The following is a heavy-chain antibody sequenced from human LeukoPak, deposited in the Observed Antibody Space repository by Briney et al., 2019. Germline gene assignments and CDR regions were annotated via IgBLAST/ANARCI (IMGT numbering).Heavy chain of an antibody. J-gene: IGHJ4*02. CDR2: TKSKTDGGTT. D-gene: IGHD3-10*01. Sequence: GGSLRLSCAASGFTFSNAWMSWVRQAPGKGLEWVGRTKSKTDGGTTDYAAPVKGRFTISRDDSKNTLYLQMNSLKTEDTAVYYCTTEEAYYYGSGSYFDYWGQGTLVTVSS. V-gene: IGHV3-15*01. CDR1: GFTFSNAW. CDR3: TTEEAYYYGSGSYFDY.